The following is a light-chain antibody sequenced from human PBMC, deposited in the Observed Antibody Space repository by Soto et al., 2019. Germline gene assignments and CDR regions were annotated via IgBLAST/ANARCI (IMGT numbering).Light chain of an antibody. CDR3: QSYDSSLSGWV. J-gene: IGLJ1*01. V-gene: IGLV1-40*01. Sequence: QLVLTQPPSVSGAPGQRVTISCTGSSSNIGAGYDVHWYQQLPGTAPKLLIYGNSNRPSGVPDRCSGSKSGTSASLAITGLQAEDEADYYCQSYDSSLSGWVFGTGTKLTVL. CDR1: SSNIGAGYD. CDR2: GNS.